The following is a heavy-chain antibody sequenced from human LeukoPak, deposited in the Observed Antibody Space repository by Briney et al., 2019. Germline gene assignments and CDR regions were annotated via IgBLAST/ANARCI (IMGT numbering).Heavy chain of an antibody. CDR2: IKPGGDNT. Sequence: ASVKVSCKSSGYTFTESYIHWVRQAPGQGFEWMGLIKPGGDNTNYAQKFQGRVTMTRDMSTSTVYMELSSLRSEDTAVYYCAREGIVGATLYFDYWGQGTLVTVSS. V-gene: IGHV1-46*01. CDR1: GYTFTESY. D-gene: IGHD1-26*01. CDR3: AREGIVGATLYFDY. J-gene: IGHJ4*02.